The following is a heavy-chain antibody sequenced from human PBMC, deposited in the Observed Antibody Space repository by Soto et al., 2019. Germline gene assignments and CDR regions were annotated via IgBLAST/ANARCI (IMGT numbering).Heavy chain of an antibody. CDR3: ARDDVVVVAATVGFDY. J-gene: IGHJ4*02. CDR2: ISSSSSYI. CDR1: GFTFSSAW. D-gene: IGHD2-15*01. Sequence: GGSLRLSCAASGFTFSSAWINWVRQAPGKGLEWVSSISSSSSYIYYADSVKGRFTISRDNAKNSLYLQMNSLRAEDTAVYYCARDDVVVVAATVGFDYWGQGTLVTVSS. V-gene: IGHV3-21*01.